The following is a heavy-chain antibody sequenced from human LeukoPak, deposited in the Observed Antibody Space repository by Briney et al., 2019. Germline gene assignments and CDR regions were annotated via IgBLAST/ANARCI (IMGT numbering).Heavy chain of an antibody. CDR2: INSGGNT. Sequence: GGSLRLSCAASGFTVSNSDVSWVRQAPEKGLECVSVINSGGNTYYADSVKGRFTISRDNSKNTLYLQMNSLRAEDTAVYYCTRITFGGVFDHWGQGTLVTVS. J-gene: IGHJ4*02. CDR1: GFTVSNSD. V-gene: IGHV3-53*01. D-gene: IGHD3-16*01. CDR3: TRITFGGVFDH.